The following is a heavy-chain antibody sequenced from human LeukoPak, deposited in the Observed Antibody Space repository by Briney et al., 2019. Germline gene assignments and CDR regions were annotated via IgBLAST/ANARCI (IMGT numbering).Heavy chain of an antibody. V-gene: IGHV4-59*02. CDR3: ARIHRYCSGGACYVLDN. D-gene: IGHD2-15*01. CDR1: GGSVSGYY. J-gene: IGHJ4*02. CDR2: VYYSGST. Sequence: SETLSLTCVVSGGSVSGYYWGWIRQPPGWGLEWIGCVYYSGSTNYNPSFKSRITISVDTSRNQFSLQLSSVTAADTAVYYCARIHRYCSGGACYVLDNWGQGTLVAVSS.